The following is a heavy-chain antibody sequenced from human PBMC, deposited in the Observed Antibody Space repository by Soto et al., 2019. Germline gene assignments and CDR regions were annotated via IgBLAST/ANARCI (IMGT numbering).Heavy chain of an antibody. D-gene: IGHD3-16*02. CDR1: GYCFTSYW. CDR3: ARANVITFGEIIDPSLFDY. J-gene: IGHJ4*02. CDR2: IYPGDSDS. V-gene: IGHV5-51*01. Sequence: GYSLKISCHGSGYCFTSYWIGWGRRMPAKDPEWMGIIYPGDSDSIYSPSFQGQVTMSVDKSITTAYLHFSSLKASDTALYYCARANVITFGEIIDPSLFDYWGQAILVTTYS.